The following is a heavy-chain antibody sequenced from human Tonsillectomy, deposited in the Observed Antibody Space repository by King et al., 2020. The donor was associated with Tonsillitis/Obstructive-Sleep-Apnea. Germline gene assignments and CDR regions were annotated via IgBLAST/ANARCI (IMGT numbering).Heavy chain of an antibody. CDR1: GFAFSRYW. CDR3: ASAGFLEWLLSDNAFDI. D-gene: IGHD3-3*01. CDR2: LNSDVRSK. V-gene: IGHV3-74*01. J-gene: IGHJ3*02. Sequence: VQLVESGGGLVQPGGSLRLSCAASGFAFSRYWMHWVRQGPGKGLVWVARLNSDVRSKTYADSVKGRFTISRDNARNTLYLERNSLRAEDTAVYYCASAGFLEWLLSDNAFDIWGRGTVVTVSS.